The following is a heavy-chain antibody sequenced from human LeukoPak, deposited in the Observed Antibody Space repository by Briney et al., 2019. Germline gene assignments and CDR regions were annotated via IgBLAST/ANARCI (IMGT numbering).Heavy chain of an antibody. D-gene: IGHD1-26*01. Sequence: GSLRLSCAGFGFPFSNFAMTWVRQAPGKGLGGVSRVSGSGRNTFYPDSVEGRFTISRDNSKNTVYLQMNSLRADDTAVYYCVKSRRVGANQRGLFDYWGQGTLVTVSP. J-gene: IGHJ4*02. CDR2: VSGSGRNT. V-gene: IGHV3-23*01. CDR1: GFPFSNFA. CDR3: VKSRRVGANQRGLFDY.